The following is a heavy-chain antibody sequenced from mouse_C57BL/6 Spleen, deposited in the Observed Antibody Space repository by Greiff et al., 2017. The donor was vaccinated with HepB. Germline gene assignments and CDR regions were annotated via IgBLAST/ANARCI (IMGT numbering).Heavy chain of an antibody. CDR2: IDPEDGET. Sequence: EVRLQQAGAELVKPGASVKLSCTASGFNIKDYYMHWVKQRTEQGLEWIGRIDPEDGETKYAPKVQGKATITADTSSNTAYRQLSSLTSEDTAVYYRAPLYYYAMDYWGQGTSVTVSS. D-gene: IGHD6-1*01. V-gene: IGHV14-2*01. CDR3: APLYYYAMDY. J-gene: IGHJ4*01. CDR1: GFNIKDYY.